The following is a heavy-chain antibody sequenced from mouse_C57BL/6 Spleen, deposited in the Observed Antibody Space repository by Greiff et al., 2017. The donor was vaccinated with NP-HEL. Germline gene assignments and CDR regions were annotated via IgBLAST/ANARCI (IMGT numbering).Heavy chain of an antibody. CDR1: GYAFSSSW. CDR2: IYPGDGDT. V-gene: IGHV1-82*01. D-gene: IGHD2-4*01. J-gene: IGHJ3*01. Sequence: QVQLQQSGPELVKPGASVKISCKASGYAFSSSWMNWVKQRPGKGLEWIGRIYPGDGDTNYNGKFKGKATLTADKSSSTAYMQLSSLTSEDSAVYFCAGAYDYDPWFAYWGQGTLVTVSA. CDR3: AGAYDYDPWFAY.